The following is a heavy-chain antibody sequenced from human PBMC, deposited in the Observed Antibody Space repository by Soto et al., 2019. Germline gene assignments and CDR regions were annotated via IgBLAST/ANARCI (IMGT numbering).Heavy chain of an antibody. CDR2: IYPGDSDT. Sequence: LKXSCKGSGCIFTNFWIAWVRQLPGKGLEWMGIIYPGDSDTRYNPSFQGQVTISVDESISTAYLQWSSLKASDTAMYYCARVWEMATVAACDSCGRRTLVTVSS. CDR1: GCIFTNFW. CDR3: ARVWEMATVAACDS. V-gene: IGHV5-51*01. D-gene: IGHD6-13*01. J-gene: IGHJ4*02.